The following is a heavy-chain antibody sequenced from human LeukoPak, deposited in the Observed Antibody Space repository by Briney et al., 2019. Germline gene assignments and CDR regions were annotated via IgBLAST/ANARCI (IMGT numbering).Heavy chain of an antibody. V-gene: IGHV4-39*01. CDR1: GGSISSSSYY. CDR2: IYYSGST. Sequence: SETLCLTCTVSGGSISSSSYYWGWIRQPPGKGLEWIGSIYYSGSTYYNPSLKSRVTISVDTSKNQFSLKLSSVTAADTAVYYCARQPSIAAAGDYWGQGTLVTVSS. J-gene: IGHJ4*02. D-gene: IGHD6-13*01. CDR3: ARQPSIAAAGDY.